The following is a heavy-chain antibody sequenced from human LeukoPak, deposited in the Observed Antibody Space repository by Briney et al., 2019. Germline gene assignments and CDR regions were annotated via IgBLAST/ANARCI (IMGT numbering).Heavy chain of an antibody. D-gene: IGHD4-17*01. J-gene: IGHJ4*02. Sequence: LSQTLSLTCTVSGGSISSPSYYWSWIRQSADKKLEWIGRIFSSGSTSFNPSLQSRVIISLDTSRNQFSLRLSSVTAADSAVYYCARGDTDYGAGYWGQGTLVTVSS. CDR2: IFSSGST. CDR3: ARGDTDYGAGY. CDR1: GGSISSPSYY. V-gene: IGHV4-61*02.